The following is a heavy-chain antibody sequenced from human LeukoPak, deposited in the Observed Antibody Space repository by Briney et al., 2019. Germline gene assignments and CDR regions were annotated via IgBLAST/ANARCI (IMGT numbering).Heavy chain of an antibody. D-gene: IGHD4-17*01. J-gene: IGHJ4*02. V-gene: IGHV4-30-4*08. Sequence: SETLSLTCTVSGGSISSGPYYWIWIRQHPGKGLEWIGYITYSGNTYYYPALNSRVTVSLDTSKTQFSLKLSSVTAADTAVYYCARVSLTTAPYFDYWGQGTLVTVSS. CDR1: GGSISSGPYY. CDR2: ITYSGNT. CDR3: ARVSLTTAPYFDY.